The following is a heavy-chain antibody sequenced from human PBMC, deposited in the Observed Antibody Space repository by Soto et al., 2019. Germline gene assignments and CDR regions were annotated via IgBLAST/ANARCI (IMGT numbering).Heavy chain of an antibody. CDR1: VGSINSNNYY. D-gene: IGHD2-15*01. CDR3: AKVVVAATRHTDFDS. J-gene: IGHJ4*02. CDR2: IYYDGST. Sequence: SATLSLTCTVSVGSINSNNYYWAWIRQPPGKGLAWIASIYYDGSTYYNPSLKSRVTISIDTSKNQFSLRLRSVTAADTAIYYCAKVVVAATRHTDFDSWGQGTLVTV. V-gene: IGHV4-39*01.